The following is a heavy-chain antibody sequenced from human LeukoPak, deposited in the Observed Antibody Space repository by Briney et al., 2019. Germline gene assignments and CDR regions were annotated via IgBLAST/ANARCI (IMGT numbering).Heavy chain of an antibody. CDR1: GGSISSSGYY. D-gene: IGHD6-13*01. V-gene: IGHV4-39*01. CDR2: INYSGST. CDR3: ARVIVAPGKYFDY. Sequence: PSETLSLTCTVSGGSISSSGYYWGWIRQPPEKGLVWIESINYSGSTYYNPSLKRRVTIAVDTSNNQFSLKLSSVTAADTAVYYCARVIVAPGKYFDYWGQGTLVTVSS. J-gene: IGHJ4*02.